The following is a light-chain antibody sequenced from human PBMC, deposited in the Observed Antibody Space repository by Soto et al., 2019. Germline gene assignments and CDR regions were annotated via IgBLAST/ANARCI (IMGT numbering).Light chain of an antibody. Sequence: DIHMTQSPSSLSASLGDRVTITCRASQNIDNFLNWYHHKPGKAPKLLIYAASSLQSGVPSRFSGSGSGTDFTLTISSLQPEDFATYYCQQSYSTLGITFGQGTRLEN. CDR2: AAS. J-gene: IGKJ5*01. V-gene: IGKV1-39*01. CDR1: QNIDNF. CDR3: QQSYSTLGIT.